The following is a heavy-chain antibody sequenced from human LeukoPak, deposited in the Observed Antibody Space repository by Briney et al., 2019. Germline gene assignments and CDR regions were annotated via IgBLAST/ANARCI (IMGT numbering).Heavy chain of an antibody. J-gene: IGHJ3*02. Sequence: SEPLSLTCTVSGGSISSYYWSWIRQPPGKGLEWIGYIYYSGSTNYNPSLKSRVTVSVDTSKNQFSLKLSSVTAADTAVYYCASYSNRDAFDIWGQGTMVTVSS. D-gene: IGHD1-14*01. CDR1: GGSISSYY. CDR3: ASYSNRDAFDI. CDR2: IYYSGST. V-gene: IGHV4-59*08.